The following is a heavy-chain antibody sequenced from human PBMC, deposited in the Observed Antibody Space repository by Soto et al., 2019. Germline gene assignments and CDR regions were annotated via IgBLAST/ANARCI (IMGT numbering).Heavy chain of an antibody. J-gene: IGHJ3*02. CDR1: GGSFSGYY. CDR3: ARGAITIFGVVITPLALDI. V-gene: IGHV4-34*01. D-gene: IGHD3-3*01. CDR2: INHSGST. Sequence: QVQLQQWGAGLLKPSETLSLTCAVYGGSFSGYYWSWIRQPPGKGLEWIGEINHSGSTNYNPSLKSRVTISVDTSKNQFSLKLSSVTAADTAVYYCARGAITIFGVVITPLALDIWGQGTMVTVSS.